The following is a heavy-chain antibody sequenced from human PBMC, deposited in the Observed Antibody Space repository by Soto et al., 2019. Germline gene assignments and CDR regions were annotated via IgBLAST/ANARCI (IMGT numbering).Heavy chain of an antibody. CDR3: ARGPPSVSGAFDI. V-gene: IGHV3-13*01. CDR1: GFTFSSYD. J-gene: IGHJ3*02. D-gene: IGHD3-10*01. Sequence: GGSLRLFCAASGFTFSSYDMHWVRQATGKGLEWVSAIGTAGDTYNQGSGKGRLTISKESAKNSLYLQMNCLRARDTALYYCARGPPSVSGAFDIWGQGTMVTVSS. CDR2: IGTAGDT.